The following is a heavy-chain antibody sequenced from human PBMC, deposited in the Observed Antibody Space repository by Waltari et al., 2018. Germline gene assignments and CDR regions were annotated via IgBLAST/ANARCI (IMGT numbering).Heavy chain of an antibody. CDR3: ARDLGHIVVVIAPYYFDY. CDR1: GYTFTGYY. V-gene: IGHV1-2*02. Sequence: QVQLVQSGAEVKKPGASVKVSCKASGYTFTGYYMHWVRQAPGQGLEWMGWINPNSGGTNYAQKFQGRVTMTRDTSISTAYMELSRLRSDDTAVYYCARDLGHIVVVIAPYYFDYWGQGTLVTVSS. CDR2: INPNSGGT. D-gene: IGHD2-21*01. J-gene: IGHJ4*02.